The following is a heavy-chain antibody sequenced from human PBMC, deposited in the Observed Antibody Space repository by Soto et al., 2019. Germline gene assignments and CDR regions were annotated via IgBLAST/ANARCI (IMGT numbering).Heavy chain of an antibody. D-gene: IGHD2-21*01. V-gene: IGHV4-59*12. CDR1: GGSIGSYY. CDR2: IYYSGST. Sequence: PSETLSLPCTVSGGSIGSYYWSWIRQPPGKGLEWIGYIYYSGSTNYNSSLKSRVTISADTSKNQFFLKLSSVTAADTAVYYCSSGGDAYKAGNYWGQGTLVTVSS. J-gene: IGHJ4*02. CDR3: SSGGDAYKAGNY.